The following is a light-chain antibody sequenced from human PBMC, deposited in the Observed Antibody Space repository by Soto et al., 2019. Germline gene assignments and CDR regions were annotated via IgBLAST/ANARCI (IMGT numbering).Light chain of an antibody. J-gene: IGLJ2*01. V-gene: IGLV2-11*01. CDR1: SSDVGGYNY. Sequence: QSALTQPRSVSGSPGQSVTISCTGTSSDVGGYNYVSWYQQHPGKAPKLMIYDVSKRPSGIPDRFSGSKSGATATLGITGLQTGDAADYYCVTWDSSLSAAVFGGGTKLTVL. CDR3: VTWDSSLSAAV. CDR2: DVS.